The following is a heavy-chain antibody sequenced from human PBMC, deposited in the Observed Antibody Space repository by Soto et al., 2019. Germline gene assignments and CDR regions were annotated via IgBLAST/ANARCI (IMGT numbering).Heavy chain of an antibody. J-gene: IGHJ6*02. V-gene: IGHV4-31*03. CDR1: GGSISSGGYY. CDR2: IYYSGST. CDR3: ARDPIGYYGSWSQTHTDGGMDV. Sequence: SETLSLTCTVSGGSISSGGYYWSWIRQHPGKGLEWIGYIYYSGSTYYNPSLKGRVTISVDTSKNQFSLKLSSVTAADTAVYYCARDPIGYYGSWSQTHTDGGMDVWGQGTTVTVSS. D-gene: IGHD3-10*01.